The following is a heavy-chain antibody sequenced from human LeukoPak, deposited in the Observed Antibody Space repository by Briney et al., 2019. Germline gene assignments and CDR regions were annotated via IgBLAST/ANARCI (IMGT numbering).Heavy chain of an antibody. D-gene: IGHD3-3*01. CDR1: GYTFTSYG. CDR3: ARDRKSYYDFWSGYLRNDY. V-gene: IGHV1-18*01. J-gene: IGHJ4*02. CDR2: ISAYNGNT. Sequence: APAKVSCKASGYTFTSYGISWVRQAPGQGLEWMGWISAYNGNTNYAQKLQGRVTMTTDTSTSTAYMELRSLRSDDTAVYYCARDRKSYYDFWSGYLRNDYWGQGTLVTVSS.